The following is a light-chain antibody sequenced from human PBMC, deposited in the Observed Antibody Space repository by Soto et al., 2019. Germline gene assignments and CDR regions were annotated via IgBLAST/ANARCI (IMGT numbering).Light chain of an antibody. CDR2: DVT. CDR1: SSDVGGYNY. CDR3: SSYAVRYTYV. Sequence: QSALTQPRSVSGSPGQSVSIFCTGTSSDVGGYNYVSWYQQHPGKAPKVMIYDVTKRPPGVPDRFSGSKSGNTASLTISGLQSEDEADYYCSSYAVRYTYVFGTVTKVTVL. V-gene: IGLV2-11*01. J-gene: IGLJ1*01.